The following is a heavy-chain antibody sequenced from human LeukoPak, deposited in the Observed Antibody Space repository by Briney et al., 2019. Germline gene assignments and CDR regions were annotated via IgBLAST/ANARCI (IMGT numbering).Heavy chain of an antibody. CDR2: ISSNGDSA. CDR1: GFTFSNDA. V-gene: IGHV3-64*01. CDR3: ARADSGPSFPPDY. J-gene: IGHJ4*02. D-gene: IGHD5-12*01. Sequence: GGSLRLSCAASGFTFSNDAKHWVRQAPGKGLEYVAAISSNGDSAYYANSVKGRFTISRDNSKNTLNLQMDSLRVEDMGVYYCARADSGPSFPPDYWGQGTLVTVSS.